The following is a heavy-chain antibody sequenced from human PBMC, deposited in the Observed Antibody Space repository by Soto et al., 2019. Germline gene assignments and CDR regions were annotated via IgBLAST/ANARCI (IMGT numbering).Heavy chain of an antibody. V-gene: IGHV4-59*01. Sequence: SETLSLTCTVSGGSISSYYWSWIRQPPGKGLEWIGYIYYSGSTNYNPSLKSRVTISVDTSKNQFSLKLSSVTAADTAVYYCARGTARDDILNGYYYYGMDVWGQGTTVTVSS. J-gene: IGHJ6*02. D-gene: IGHD3-9*01. CDR1: GGSISSYY. CDR3: ARGTARDDILNGYYYYGMDV. CDR2: IYYSGST.